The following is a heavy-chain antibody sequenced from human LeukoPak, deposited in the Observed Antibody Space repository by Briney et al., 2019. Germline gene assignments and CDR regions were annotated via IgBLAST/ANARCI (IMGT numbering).Heavy chain of an antibody. Sequence: AGGSLRLSCAASGLTFSNYAMSWVRQAPGKGLEWVAAVSGSGDGTYYADSVKGRFTISRDNSRNTLYLQMNGLGAEDTAVYYCAKELKLPPSGTVGFDIWGQGTMVTVSS. D-gene: IGHD2-2*01. CDR1: GLTFSNYA. CDR3: AKELKLPPSGTVGFDI. CDR2: VSGSGDGT. J-gene: IGHJ3*02. V-gene: IGHV3-23*01.